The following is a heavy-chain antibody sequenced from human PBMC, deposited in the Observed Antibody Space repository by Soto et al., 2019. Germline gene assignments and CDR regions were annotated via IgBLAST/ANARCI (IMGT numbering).Heavy chain of an antibody. V-gene: IGHV3-33*01. D-gene: IGHD5-12*01. CDR1: GFTVSNYG. CDR3: ARGDAWTDEAFDI. CDR2: IWYDGNNK. J-gene: IGHJ3*02. Sequence: QVQLVESGGGVVQPGGSLRLSCAASGFTVSNYGMHWVRQAPGKGLEWVAVIWYDGNNKSYRDSVKGRITISRDNSKNTVDLQMSSLRGEDTAVYYCARGDAWTDEAFDIWGQGTMVTVSS.